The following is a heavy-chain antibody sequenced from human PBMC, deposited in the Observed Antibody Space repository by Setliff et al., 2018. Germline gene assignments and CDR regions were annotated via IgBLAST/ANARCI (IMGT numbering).Heavy chain of an antibody. V-gene: IGHV4-4*07. J-gene: IGHJ6*03. CDR1: GGSISSYY. Sequence: PSENLSLTCPVSGGSISSYYWSWIRQPAGKGLEWIGHIYIGGSANYNPSLKSRVTMSIDTSKNQFSLKLNSVTAADMAVYYCAREQWLDPPGYYYMDVWAKGTTVTVSS. CDR3: AREQWLDPPGYYYMDV. D-gene: IGHD6-19*01. CDR2: IYIGGSA.